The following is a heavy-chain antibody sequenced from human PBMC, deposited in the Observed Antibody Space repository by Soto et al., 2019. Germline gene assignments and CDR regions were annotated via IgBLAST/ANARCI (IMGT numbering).Heavy chain of an antibody. CDR2: IKSKNDGGTT. CDR1: GFTFSSYT. J-gene: IGHJ3*02. CDR3: TTDPYPFQTRINAFDI. V-gene: IGHV3-15*07. Sequence: PGGSLRLSCAASGFTFSSYTFHWVRQAPGKGLEWVGRIKSKNDGGTTDYAAPVKGRFSISRDDSKNTMYLQMNSLKTEDTAVYYCTTDPYPFQTRINAFDIWGQGTMVTVSS.